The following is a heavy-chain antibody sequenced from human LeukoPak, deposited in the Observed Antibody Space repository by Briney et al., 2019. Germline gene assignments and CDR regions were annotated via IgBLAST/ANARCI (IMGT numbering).Heavy chain of an antibody. CDR3: AASAFTIIGAFDI. CDR2: IIPIFGTA. D-gene: IGHD3-10*01. Sequence: SVKVSCKASGGTFSSYAISWVRQAPGQGLEWMGGIIPIFGTANYAQKFQERVTITRDMSTRTAYMELSSLRSEDTAVYYCAASAFTIIGAFDIWGQGTVVTVSS. V-gene: IGHV1-69*05. J-gene: IGHJ3*02. CDR1: GGTFSSYA.